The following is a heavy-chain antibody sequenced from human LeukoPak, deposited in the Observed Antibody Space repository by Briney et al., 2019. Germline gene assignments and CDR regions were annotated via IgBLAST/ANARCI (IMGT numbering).Heavy chain of an antibody. CDR2: IYYSGST. CDR3: ARVYNDLPLNYIVVVPAPGVFDY. CDR1: GGSISSGGYY. D-gene: IGHD2-2*01. V-gene: IGHV4-31*03. J-gene: IGHJ4*02. Sequence: SQTLSLTCTVSGGSISSGGYYWSWIRQHPGKGLEWIGYIYYSGSTYYNPSLKSRVTISVDTSKNHFSLKLSSVTAADTAVYYCARVYNDLPLNYIVVVPAPGVFDYWGQGTLVTVSS.